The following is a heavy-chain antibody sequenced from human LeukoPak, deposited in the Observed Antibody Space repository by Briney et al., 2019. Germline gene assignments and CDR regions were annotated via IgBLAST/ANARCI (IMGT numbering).Heavy chain of an antibody. J-gene: IGHJ4*02. CDR3: AKGGITMIVVVKGPYYFDY. D-gene: IGHD3-22*01. CDR1: GFTFSSYA. Sequence: GGSLRLSCAASGFTFSSYAMGWVRQAPGKGLEWVSAITASGGNTYYADSVKGRFTISRDNSKNTLYLQVNSLRAEDTAVYYCAKGGITMIVVVKGPYYFDYWGQGTLVTVSS. V-gene: IGHV3-23*01. CDR2: ITASGGNT.